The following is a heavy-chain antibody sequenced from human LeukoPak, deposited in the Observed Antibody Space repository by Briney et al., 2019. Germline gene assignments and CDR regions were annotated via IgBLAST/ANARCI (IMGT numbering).Heavy chain of an antibody. CDR3: AAEPSSGWSRGFDP. J-gene: IGHJ5*02. Sequence: GASVKVSCKASGFTFTSSAMQWVRQARGQRLEWIGWIVVGSGNTNYAQKFQERVTITRDMSTSTAYMELSSLRSEDTAVYYCAAEPSSGWSRGFDPWGQGTLVTVSS. CDR2: IVVGSGNT. CDR1: GFTFTSSA. D-gene: IGHD6-19*01. V-gene: IGHV1-58*02.